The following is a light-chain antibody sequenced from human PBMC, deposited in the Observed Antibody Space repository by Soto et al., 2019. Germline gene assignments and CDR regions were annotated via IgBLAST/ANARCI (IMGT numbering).Light chain of an antibody. Sequence: DIVMTQSPDSLAVFLGERATINCKSSQSLLNSANDKIHLAWYQQKPGQPPKLLIWRASTRDSGVPDRFSGSGSGTDFTLTLHSLQAEDAATYYCQQYFSAHLTFGGGTKVEI. CDR3: QQYFSAHLT. CDR2: RAS. V-gene: IGKV4-1*01. CDR1: QSLLNSANDKIH. J-gene: IGKJ4*01.